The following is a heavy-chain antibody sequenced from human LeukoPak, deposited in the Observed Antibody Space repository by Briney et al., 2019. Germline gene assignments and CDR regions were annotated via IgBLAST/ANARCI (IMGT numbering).Heavy chain of an antibody. CDR2: IYHSGST. CDR1: GGSISSSNW. CDR3: ARGHTAVTRHFDF. J-gene: IGHJ4*02. D-gene: IGHD4-17*01. V-gene: IGHV4-4*02. Sequence: SGTLSLTCAVSGGSISSSNWWSWVRQPPGKGLEWIGEIYHSGSTNYNPSLKSRVTISVDKSKNQFSLKLNSVTAADTAVYYCARGHTAVTRHFDFWGQGTLVTVSS.